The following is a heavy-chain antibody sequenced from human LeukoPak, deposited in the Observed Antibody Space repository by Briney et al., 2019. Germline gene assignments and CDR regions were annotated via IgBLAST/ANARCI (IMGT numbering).Heavy chain of an antibody. J-gene: IGHJ5*02. CDR2: VKSDGSST. Sequence: GGSLRLSCAASGFTFSSYWMHWVRQAPGKGLVWVSRVKSDGSSTSYADSVKGRFTISRDNAKNTLYLQVNSLRAEDTAVYYCARSDWFDPWGQGTLVIVSS. CDR1: GFTFSSYW. CDR3: ARSDWFDP. V-gene: IGHV3-74*01.